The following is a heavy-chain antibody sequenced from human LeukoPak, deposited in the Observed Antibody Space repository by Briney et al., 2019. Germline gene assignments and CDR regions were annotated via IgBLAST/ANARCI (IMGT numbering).Heavy chain of an antibody. CDR3: AGRGSGSYFDY. V-gene: IGHV3-23*01. Sequence: GGSLRLSCAASGFTFSSYGMSWVRQAPGKGLEWVSSISDYGGSTYYADSVKGRFTISRDNSKNTLYLQMNSLRAEDTAVYYCAGRGSGSYFDYWGQGTLVTVSS. J-gene: IGHJ4*02. CDR1: GFTFSSYG. CDR2: ISDYGGST. D-gene: IGHD3-10*01.